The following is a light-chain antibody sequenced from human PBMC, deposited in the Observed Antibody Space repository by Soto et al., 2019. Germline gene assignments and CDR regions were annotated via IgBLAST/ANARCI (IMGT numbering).Light chain of an antibody. Sequence: EIVMTQSPATLSVSPGEGATLSCKASQNVYNNLAWYQQRPGQPPRLLIYDASTRATGISARFSGSVYGTELTLTIRRLHSEDFSVYFCQQCRNWPLTFGGGTKVEIK. V-gene: IGKV3-15*01. CDR1: QNVYNN. J-gene: IGKJ4*01. CDR2: DAS. CDR3: QQCRNWPLT.